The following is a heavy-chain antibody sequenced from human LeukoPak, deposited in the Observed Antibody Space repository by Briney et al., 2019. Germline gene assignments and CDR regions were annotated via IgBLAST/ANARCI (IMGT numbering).Heavy chain of an antibody. CDR3: SSIVPAAIKIRGRIEAHSYYYMDV. D-gene: IGHD2-2*01. V-gene: IGHV1-46*01. CDR2: INPSGGST. Sequence: GASVKVSCKASGYTFTSYYMHWVRQAPGQGLEWMGIINPSGGSTSYAQKFQGRVTMTRDTSTSTVYMELSSLRSEDTAVYYCSSIVPAAIKIRGRIEAHSYYYMDVWGKGTTVTVSS. CDR1: GYTFTSYY. J-gene: IGHJ6*03.